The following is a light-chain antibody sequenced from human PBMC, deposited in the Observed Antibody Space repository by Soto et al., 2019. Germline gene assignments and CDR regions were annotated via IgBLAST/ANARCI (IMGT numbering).Light chain of an antibody. J-gene: IGKJ2*01. V-gene: IGKV1-39*01. Sequence: DIQMTQSPSSLSASVGDRVTITCRASQSISSYLNWYQQKPGKAPKLLIYAASSLQSGVPSRFSSSGSGTDFTLTISSLQPEDFATYYCQQSYSTPYPFGQAEKLEIK. CDR2: AAS. CDR3: QQSYSTPYP. CDR1: QSISSY.